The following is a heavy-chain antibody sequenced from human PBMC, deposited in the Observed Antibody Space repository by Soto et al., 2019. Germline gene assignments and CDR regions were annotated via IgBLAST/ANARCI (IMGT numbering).Heavy chain of an antibody. Sequence: PGGSLRLSCAASGFSFSRYGMHWVRQAPGKGLEWVAVISYEGSKKYYADSVKGRFTISRDNSKNTLYLQMNSLRAEDTAVYYCARDPPDDSSGYYSLDYWGQGTLVTVSS. CDR3: ARDPPDDSSGYYSLDY. CDR2: ISYEGSKK. V-gene: IGHV3-33*08. D-gene: IGHD3-22*01. CDR1: GFSFSRYG. J-gene: IGHJ4*02.